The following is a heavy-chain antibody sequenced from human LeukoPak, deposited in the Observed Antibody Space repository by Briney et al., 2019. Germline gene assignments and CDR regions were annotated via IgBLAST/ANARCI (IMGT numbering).Heavy chain of an antibody. J-gene: IGHJ6*03. CDR2: IISHGGST. V-gene: IGHV3-64*02. CDR1: GFTFSGYT. D-gene: IGHD3-3*01. Sequence: PGGSLRLSCAASGFTFSGYTLHWVRQAPGKGLEYVSAIISHGGSTHYADSVKGRFTVSRDNSKNTLYLQMDSLRAEDMAVYYCARITMGATSANFYYYFLGAWGKGTTVAVSS. CDR3: ARITMGATSANFYYYFLGA.